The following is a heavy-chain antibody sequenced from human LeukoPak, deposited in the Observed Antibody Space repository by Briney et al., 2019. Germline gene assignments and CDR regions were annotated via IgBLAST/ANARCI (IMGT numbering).Heavy chain of an antibody. CDR3: ARDLYKSGLDY. D-gene: IGHD1-26*01. J-gene: IGHJ4*02. CDR2: IGSSGRTI. V-gene: IGHV3-48*03. Sequence: GGSLRLSCAASGFTFCHHDMNWVRQAPGKGLEWVSYIGSSGRTIYYADSVKGRFTISRDNAKNSLYLQRNILRAEDTAVYYCARDLYKSGLDYWGQGTLVTVSS. CDR1: GFTFCHHD.